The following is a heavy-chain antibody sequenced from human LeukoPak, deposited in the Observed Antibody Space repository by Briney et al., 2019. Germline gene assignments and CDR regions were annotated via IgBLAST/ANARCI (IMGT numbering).Heavy chain of an antibody. CDR3: ASRATVTNNWSDP. D-gene: IGHD4-17*01. CDR1: GYTFTSYG. CDR2: IIPIFGTA. Sequence: GASVKVSCKASGYTFTSYGISWVRQAPGQGLEWMGGIIPIFGTANYAQKFQGRVTITADESTSTAYMELSSLRSEDTAVYYCASRATVTNNWSDPWGQGTLVTVSS. J-gene: IGHJ5*02. V-gene: IGHV1-69*13.